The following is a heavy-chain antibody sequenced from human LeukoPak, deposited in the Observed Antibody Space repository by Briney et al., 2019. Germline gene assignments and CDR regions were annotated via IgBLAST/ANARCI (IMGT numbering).Heavy chain of an antibody. CDR3: ASRIAVAGTTGGFDY. D-gene: IGHD6-19*01. CDR1: GYSISSGYY. J-gene: IGHJ4*02. Sequence: PSETLSLTCAVSGYSISSGYYWGWIRQPPGKGLEWIGSIYHSGSTYYNPSLKSRVTISVDTSKNQFSLKLSSVTAADTAVYYCASRIAVAGTTGGFDYWGQGTLVTVSS. V-gene: IGHV4-38-2*01. CDR2: IYHSGST.